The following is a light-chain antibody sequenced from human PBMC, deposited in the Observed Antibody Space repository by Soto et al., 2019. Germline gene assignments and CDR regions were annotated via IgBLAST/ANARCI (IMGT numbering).Light chain of an antibody. CDR1: QSVGRY. CDR3: QQYNNWPRT. J-gene: IGKJ1*01. Sequence: IVLTQSPVTPSLSPGERATLFCRASQSVGRYLAWYQHKSGQAPRLLIYDASNRATGIPARFSGSVSGTDGTLTISSLETEDGAVYYCQQYNNWPRTFGQGTKVDIK. CDR2: DAS. V-gene: IGKV3-11*01.